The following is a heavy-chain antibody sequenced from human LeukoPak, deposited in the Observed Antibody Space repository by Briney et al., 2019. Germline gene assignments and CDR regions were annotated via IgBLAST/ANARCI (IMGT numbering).Heavy chain of an antibody. CDR3: ARVTGYMTEDYFDY. J-gene: IGHJ4*02. V-gene: IGHV4-59*01. D-gene: IGHD6-13*01. CDR1: GDSLCRYY. CDR2: IYYSGST. Sequence: PSETLSLTCTVPGDSLCRYYSSCMPQPPGKGLECIGYIYYSGSTNYKPSRKSRVPISVETSKNQFSLKLGSVTAADTAVYYCARVTGYMTEDYFDYWGQGTLVTVSS.